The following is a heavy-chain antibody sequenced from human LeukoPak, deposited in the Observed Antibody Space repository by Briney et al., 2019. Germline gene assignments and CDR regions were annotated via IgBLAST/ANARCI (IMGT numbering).Heavy chain of an antibody. CDR2: INHSGST. CDR3: ARVPRSYSSSWYRYWYFDL. CDR1: GGSFSGYY. Sequence: SETLSLTCAVYGGSFSGYYWSWIRQPPGKGLEWIREINHSGSTNYNPSLKSRVTISVDTSKNQFSLKLSSVTAANTAVYYCARVPRSYSSSWYRYWYFDLWGRGTLVTVSS. V-gene: IGHV4-34*01. D-gene: IGHD6-13*01. J-gene: IGHJ2*01.